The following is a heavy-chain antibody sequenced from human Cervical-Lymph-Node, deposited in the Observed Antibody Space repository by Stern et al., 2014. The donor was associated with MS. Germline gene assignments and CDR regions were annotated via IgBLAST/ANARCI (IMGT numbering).Heavy chain of an antibody. Sequence: DQLVESGAEVKKPGSSVKVSCKASGGTFNSYVISWVRQAPGQGLEWMGGFVTPLSTTHYAQKLQGRVTITADESRSTTYMELTSLRSDDTAVYYCARGGIGSSRLYYHFYGMDVWGQGTTVTVSS. CDR3: ARGGIGSSRLYYHFYGMDV. J-gene: IGHJ6*02. V-gene: IGHV1-69*01. D-gene: IGHD6-6*01. CDR2: FVTPLSTT. CDR1: GGTFNSYV.